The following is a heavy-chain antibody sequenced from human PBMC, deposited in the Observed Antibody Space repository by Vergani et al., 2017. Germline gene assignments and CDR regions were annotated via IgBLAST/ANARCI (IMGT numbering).Heavy chain of an antibody. CDR3: TTAWGLYYLHGEYFQY. J-gene: IGHJ1*01. Sequence: EVQLLESGGGLVQPGGSRRLSCAGAGFTFDTYTMAYVRQAPGKGLEWVATISSGGGDIFYADSVKGRITISRDNSKNTLILQMNSLKDEDTADYYCTTAWGLYYLHGEYFQYWGQGTLVTVSS. D-gene: IGHD3-10*01. CDR1: GFTFDTYT. CDR2: ISSGGGDI. V-gene: IGHV3-23*01.